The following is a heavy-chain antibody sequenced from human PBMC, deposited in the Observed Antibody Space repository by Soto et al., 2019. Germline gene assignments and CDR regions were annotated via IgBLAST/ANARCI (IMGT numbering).Heavy chain of an antibody. V-gene: IGHV3-23*01. CDR2: ISTSGGTT. D-gene: IGHD6-13*01. CDR3: ATGNAAPAH. J-gene: IGHJ1*01. CDR1: GFTFSNFD. Sequence: EVQLLESGGGLVQPVGSLRLSCAASGFTFSNFDMSWVRQAPGKGLEWVSGISTSGGTTYYADSVKGRFTSSRDNSKNTLYLQMTSLRAEDTAVYYCATGNAAPAHWGQGTLVTVSS.